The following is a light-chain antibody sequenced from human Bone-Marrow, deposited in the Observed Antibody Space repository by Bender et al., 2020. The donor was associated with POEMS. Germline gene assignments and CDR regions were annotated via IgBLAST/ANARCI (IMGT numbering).Light chain of an antibody. CDR3: AVWDDSLNGWV. V-gene: IGLV1-44*01. J-gene: IGLJ3*02. CDR2: SSH. Sequence: QSVLTQPPSASGTPGQRVTISCSGGSSNIGAHAVNWYQHLPGTAPKLLIYSSHRRPAEVPDRFAGSRSGTSASLAISGLKSEDGAGYYCAVWDDSLNGWVFGGGTKLTVL. CDR1: SSNIGAHA.